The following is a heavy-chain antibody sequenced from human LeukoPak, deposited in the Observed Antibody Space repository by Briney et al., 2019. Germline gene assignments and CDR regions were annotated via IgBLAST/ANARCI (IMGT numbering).Heavy chain of an antibody. CDR1: GGSISSYY. Sequence: PSETLSLTCTVSGGSISSYYWSWIRQPPGKGLEWIGYIYYSGSTYYNPSLKSRVTISVDTSKNQFSLKLSSVTAADTAVYYCARITTVTPSYYFDYWGQGTLVTVSS. CDR2: IYYSGST. J-gene: IGHJ4*02. D-gene: IGHD4-17*01. V-gene: IGHV4-59*12. CDR3: ARITTVTPSYYFDY.